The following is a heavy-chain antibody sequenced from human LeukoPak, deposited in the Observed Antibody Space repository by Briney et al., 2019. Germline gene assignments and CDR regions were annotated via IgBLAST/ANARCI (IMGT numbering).Heavy chain of an antibody. J-gene: IGHJ5*02. Sequence: KTSETLSLTCTVSGYSISSGYYRVWIRQPPGKGLEWIGNIYHSGSTYYNPSLKSRVTISVDTSKNQFSLKVRSVTAADTAVYYCARDGEVLSSSWFWFDPWGQGTLVTVSS. CDR3: ARDGEVLSSSWFWFDP. D-gene: IGHD6-13*01. CDR2: IYHSGST. CDR1: GYSISSGYY. V-gene: IGHV4-38-2*02.